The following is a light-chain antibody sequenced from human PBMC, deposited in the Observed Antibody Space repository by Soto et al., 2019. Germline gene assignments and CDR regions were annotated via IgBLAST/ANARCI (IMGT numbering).Light chain of an antibody. CDR3: QSYDRSLSVV. V-gene: IGLV1-40*01. CDR2: GNT. Sequence: QSVLTQPPSVSGAPGQRVTISCTGSSSNIGAGYDVHWYQQLPGTGPKLLIFGNTNRPSGVPDRFSASKSGASASLATTGLQTEDEADYYCQSYDRSLSVVFGGGTKVTVL. J-gene: IGLJ2*01. CDR1: SSNIGAGYD.